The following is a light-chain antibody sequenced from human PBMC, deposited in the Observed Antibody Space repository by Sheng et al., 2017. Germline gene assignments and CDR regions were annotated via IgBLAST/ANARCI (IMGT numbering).Light chain of an antibody. V-gene: IGLV1-47*02. Sequence: QSVLTRSPSASGTPGQRVTISCSGSSSNVGSNYVYWYQQLPGTAPKLLLYSDNQRPSGVPDRFSGSQSGTSASLAISGLRSEDEADYHCAVWDDSLNGPVFGGGTKLTVL. CDR1: SSNVGSNY. J-gene: IGLJ2*01. CDR2: SDN. CDR3: AVWDDSLNGPV.